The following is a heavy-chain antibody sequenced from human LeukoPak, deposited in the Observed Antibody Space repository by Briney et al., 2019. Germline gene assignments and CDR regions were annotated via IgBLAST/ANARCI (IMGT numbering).Heavy chain of an antibody. J-gene: IGHJ4*02. CDR1: GFTFSDYY. CDR3: ARVRSSSWYPS. CDR2: ISSSGSTI. V-gene: IGHV3-11*01. Sequence: GGSLRLSCAASGFTFSDYYMSWIRQAPGKGLEWVSYISSSGSTIYYADSVKGRFTISRDNVKNSLYLQMNSLRAEDTAVYYCARVRSSSWYPSWGQGILVTVSS. D-gene: IGHD6-13*01.